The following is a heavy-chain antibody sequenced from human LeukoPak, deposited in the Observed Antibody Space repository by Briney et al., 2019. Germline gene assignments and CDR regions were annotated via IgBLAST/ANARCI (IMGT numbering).Heavy chain of an antibody. CDR2: IYYSGST. V-gene: IGHV4-30-4*01. J-gene: IGHJ3*02. CDR1: GGSISSGDYY. CDR3: ARERPQYGDYGAADAFDI. D-gene: IGHD4-17*01. Sequence: SETLSLTCTVSGGSISSGDYYWSWIRQPPGKGLEWIGYIYYSGSTYYNPSLKSRVTISVDTSKNQFSLKLSSVTAADTAVYYCARERPQYGDYGAADAFDIWGQGTMVTVSS.